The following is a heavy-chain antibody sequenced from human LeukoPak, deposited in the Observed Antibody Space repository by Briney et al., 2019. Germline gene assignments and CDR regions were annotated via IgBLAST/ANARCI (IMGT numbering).Heavy chain of an antibody. CDR3: ARGALEVTDRNFDY. V-gene: IGHV4-4*02. J-gene: IGHJ4*02. CDR1: GDSISSSHW. Sequence: PSGTLSLTCAVSGDSISSSHWWSWVRQPPGKGLEWIGEIYHSGSFNYNPSLKSRVTISVDKSKNQFSLKLRSVTAAGTAVYYCARGALEVTDRNFDYWGQGTLVTVSS. CDR2: IYHSGSF. D-gene: IGHD2-21*02.